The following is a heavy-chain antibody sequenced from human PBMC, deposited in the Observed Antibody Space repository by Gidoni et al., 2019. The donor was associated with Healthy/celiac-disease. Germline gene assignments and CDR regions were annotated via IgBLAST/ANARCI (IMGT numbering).Heavy chain of an antibody. Sequence: EVQLVESGGGLVQPGRSLRLSCAASGFTFDDYAMHWVRQAPGKGLEWGSGISWNSGSIGYADSVKGRFTISRDNAKNSLYLQMNSLRAEDTALYYCAIQLSGSYFWDAFDIWGQGTMVTVSS. CDR3: AIQLSGSYFWDAFDI. CDR2: ISWNSGSI. J-gene: IGHJ3*02. CDR1: GFTFDDYA. D-gene: IGHD1-26*01. V-gene: IGHV3-9*01.